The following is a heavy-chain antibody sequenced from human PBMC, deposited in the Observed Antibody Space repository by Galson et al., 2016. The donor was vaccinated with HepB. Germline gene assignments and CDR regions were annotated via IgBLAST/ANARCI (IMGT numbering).Heavy chain of an antibody. J-gene: IGHJ6*02. CDR2: TYYRSKWYH. CDR3: ARDYNFGMDV. CDR1: GDSVTSNSVA. V-gene: IGHV6-1*01. Sequence: CAISGDSVTSNSVAWNWIRQSPSRGLEWLGRTYYRSKWYHDYAVSVRGRMTINADTSKNQFSLQLNSVTPEDTAVYYCARDYNFGMDVWGQGTTVTVSS.